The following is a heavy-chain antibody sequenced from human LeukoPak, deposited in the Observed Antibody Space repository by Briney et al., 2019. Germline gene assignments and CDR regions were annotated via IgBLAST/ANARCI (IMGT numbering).Heavy chain of an antibody. CDR2: ISASGGST. CDR1: GVSISSSN. D-gene: IGHD1-26*01. CDR3: AKDQRWESPHYLDS. Sequence: GTLSLTCAVSGVSISSSNWWSWVRQVPGKGLEWVSGISASGGSTSYADSVRGRFTISRDNSKNTLYVQMNSLRDEDTAVYYCAKDQRWESPHYLDSWGQGTLVTVSS. J-gene: IGHJ4*02. V-gene: IGHV3-23*01.